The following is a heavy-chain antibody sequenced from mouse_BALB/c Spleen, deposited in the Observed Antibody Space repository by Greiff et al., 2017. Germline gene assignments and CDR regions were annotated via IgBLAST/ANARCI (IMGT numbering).Heavy chain of an antibody. V-gene: IGHV3-2*02. CDR3: AYYRYDDWYFDV. CDR2: ISYSGST. J-gene: IGHJ1*01. D-gene: IGHD2-14*01. Sequence: EVQRVESGPGLVKPSQSLSLTCTVTGYSITSDYAWNWIRQFPGNKLEWMGYISYSGSTSYNPSLKSRISITRDTSKNQFFLQLNSVTTEDTATYYCAYYRYDDWYFDVWGAGTTVTVSS. CDR1: GYSITSDYA.